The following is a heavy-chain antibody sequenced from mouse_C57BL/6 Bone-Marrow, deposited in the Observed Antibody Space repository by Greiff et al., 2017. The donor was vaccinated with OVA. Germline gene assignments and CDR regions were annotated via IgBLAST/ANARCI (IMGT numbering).Heavy chain of an antibody. Sequence: QVQLQQSGPELVKPGASVKISCKASGYAFSSSWMNWVKQRPGKGLEWIGRIYPGDGDTNYNGKFKGKATLTADKSSSTAYMQLSSLTSEDSAFYFCARWTTVGDYWGQGTTLTVSS. V-gene: IGHV1-82*01. D-gene: IGHD1-1*01. CDR2: IYPGDGDT. CDR1: GYAFSSSW. J-gene: IGHJ2*01. CDR3: ARWTTVGDY.